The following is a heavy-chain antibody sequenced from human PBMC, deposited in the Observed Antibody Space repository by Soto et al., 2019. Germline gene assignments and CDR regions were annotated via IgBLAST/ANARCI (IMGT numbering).Heavy chain of an antibody. J-gene: IGHJ4*02. CDR1: GFAFNMYA. Sequence: VQLVESGGGVVQPGRSLRLSCIASGFAFNMYAMHWVRQAPGKGLEWVTVSSYDEGNKYYADSVRGRFTISRDNSENTVFLQMNNLRLEDTGIYYCASHGEAFDHWDQGTLVAVSS. CDR3: ASHGEAFDH. CDR2: SSYDEGNK. V-gene: IGHV3-30-3*01.